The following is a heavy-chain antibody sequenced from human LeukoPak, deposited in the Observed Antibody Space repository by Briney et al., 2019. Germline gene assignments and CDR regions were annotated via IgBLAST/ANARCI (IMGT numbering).Heavy chain of an antibody. V-gene: IGHV3-23*01. CDR3: EKVSGYSYGYGDY. CDR1: GFTFSSYA. D-gene: IGHD5-18*01. Sequence: GGSLRLSCAASGFTFSSYAMSWVRQAPGEGLEWVSAISGGGGSTYYADSVKGRFTISRDNSKNTTFLQMNSLRAEDTAVYYCEKVSGYSYGYGDYWSQRTLVTVPS. CDR2: ISGGGGST. J-gene: IGHJ4*02.